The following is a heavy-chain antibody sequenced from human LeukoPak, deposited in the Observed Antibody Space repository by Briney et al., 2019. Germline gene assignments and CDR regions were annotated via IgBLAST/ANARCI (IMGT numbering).Heavy chain of an antibody. J-gene: IGHJ4*02. V-gene: IGHV1-3*01. CDR2: INAGNGNT. D-gene: IGHD6-13*01. CDR1: GYTFTSYA. Sequence: ASVKVSCQASGYTFTSYAMHWVRQAPGQRLEWMGWINAGNGNTKYSQKFQGRVTITRDTSASTAYMELSSLRSEDTAVYYCARSPYSSSWYYYWGQGTLVTVSS. CDR3: ARSPYSSSWYYY.